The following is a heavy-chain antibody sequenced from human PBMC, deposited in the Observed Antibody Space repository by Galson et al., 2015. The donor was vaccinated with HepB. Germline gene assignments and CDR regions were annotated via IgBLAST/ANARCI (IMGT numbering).Heavy chain of an antibody. CDR1: GYTFTSYA. CDR3: ASRSTSLDADYYYYYGMDV. Sequence: SVKVSCKASGYTFTSYAMHWVRQAPGQKLEWMGWINAGNGNTKYSQKFQGRVTITRDTSASTAYMELSSLRSEDTAVYYCASRSTSLDADYYYYYGMDVWGQGATVTVSS. V-gene: IGHV1-3*01. D-gene: IGHD2-2*01. J-gene: IGHJ6*02. CDR2: INAGNGNT.